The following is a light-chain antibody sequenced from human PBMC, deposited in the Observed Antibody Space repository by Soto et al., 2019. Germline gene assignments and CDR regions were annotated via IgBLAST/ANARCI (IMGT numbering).Light chain of an antibody. CDR2: GAS. V-gene: IGKV1-5*01. Sequence: DIKMTQSPSTLSASAVDRVTITCRPSQSISTWLAWYQQKPGKAPKLLIYGASSLASGVPARFSGSGSGTEFTPTISSLQSEDFAVYYCQQYNNWPPWTCGQGTKVDIK. CDR3: QQYNNWPPWT. J-gene: IGKJ1*01. CDR1: QSISTW.